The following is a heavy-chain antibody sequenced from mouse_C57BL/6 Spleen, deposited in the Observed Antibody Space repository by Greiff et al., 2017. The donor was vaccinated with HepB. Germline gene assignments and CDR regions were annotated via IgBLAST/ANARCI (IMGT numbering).Heavy chain of an antibody. CDR1: GYTFTDYN. CDR3: ARGPYYFDY. Sequence: EVKLMESGPELVKPGASVKMSCKASGYTFTDYNMHWVKQSHGKSLEWIGYINPNNGGTSYNQKFKGKATLTVNKSSSTAYMELRSLTSEDSAVYYCARGPYYFDYWGQGTTLTVSS. CDR2: INPNNGGT. J-gene: IGHJ2*01. V-gene: IGHV1-22*01.